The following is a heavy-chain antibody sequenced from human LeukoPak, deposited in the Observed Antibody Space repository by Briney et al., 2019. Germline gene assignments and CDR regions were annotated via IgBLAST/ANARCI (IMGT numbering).Heavy chain of an antibody. V-gene: IGHV1-2*02. D-gene: IGHD4-17*01. CDR1: GYTFTGYY. Sequence: GASVKVPCKASGYTFTGYYMHWVRQAPGQGLEWMGWINPNSGGTNYAQKFQGRVTMTRDTSISTAYMELSRLRSDDTAVYYCARDTEFDYGDYYFDYWGQGTLVTVSS. CDR2: INPNSGGT. CDR3: ARDTEFDYGDYYFDY. J-gene: IGHJ4*02.